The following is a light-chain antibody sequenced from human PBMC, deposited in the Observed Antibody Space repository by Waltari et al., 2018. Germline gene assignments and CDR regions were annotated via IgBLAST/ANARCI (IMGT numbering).Light chain of an antibody. CDR2: GAS. J-gene: IGKJ5*01. Sequence: EIVMTQSPATLSLSPGERATLPCRASQSINNNLAWYQQKPGQAPRLLIYGASTGATGIPARFSGSGSGTEFTLTISGLQSEDFAVYYCQQYDNWPVTFGQGTRLEIK. CDR3: QQYDNWPVT. CDR1: QSINNN. V-gene: IGKV3-15*01.